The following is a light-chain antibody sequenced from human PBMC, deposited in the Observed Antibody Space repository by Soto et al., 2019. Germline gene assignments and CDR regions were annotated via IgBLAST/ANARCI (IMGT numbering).Light chain of an antibody. CDR1: NSDIGLFSL. Sequence: QSAPIQPASVSGSPGQSITISCTGTNSDIGLFSLVSWYQQYPDKAPKLILYEVSKWPSGIPHRFSGSNSGNTASLTISGLQAEDEADYYCWSYAGSRTWVFGGGTKLTVL. CDR2: EVS. V-gene: IGLV2-23*02. J-gene: IGLJ3*02. CDR3: WSYAGSRTWV.